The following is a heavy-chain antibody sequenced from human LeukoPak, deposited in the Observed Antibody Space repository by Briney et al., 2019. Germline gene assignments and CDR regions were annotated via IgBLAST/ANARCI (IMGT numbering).Heavy chain of an antibody. CDR2: VNPSGGST. Sequence: ASVKVSCKASGYTFSNSYIHWVRQAPGQGLEWMGIVNPSGGSTTYAQKFQGRLIVTRDMSTSTVYMELSSLASEDTAVYYCARDSGPSAFDIWGQGTKVTVSS. CDR1: GYTFSNSY. CDR3: ARDSGPSAFDI. D-gene: IGHD3-10*01. V-gene: IGHV1-46*01. J-gene: IGHJ3*02.